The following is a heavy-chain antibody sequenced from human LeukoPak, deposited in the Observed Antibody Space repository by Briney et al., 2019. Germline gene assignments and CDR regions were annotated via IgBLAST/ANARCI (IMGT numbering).Heavy chain of an antibody. Sequence: SGGSLRLSCAASGFTFTSYVMNWVRQAPGKRLEWVSAISGSGESTYYADSVKGRFTISRDNSKNTLYLQMNSLRAEDTAIYYCAKVTYDYVWGSYENWGQGALVTVSS. CDR1: GFTFTSYV. CDR3: AKVTYDYVWGSYEN. V-gene: IGHV3-23*01. D-gene: IGHD3-16*01. CDR2: ISGSGEST. J-gene: IGHJ4*02.